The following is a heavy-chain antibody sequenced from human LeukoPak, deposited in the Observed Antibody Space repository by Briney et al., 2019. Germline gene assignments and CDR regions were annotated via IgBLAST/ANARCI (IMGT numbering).Heavy chain of an antibody. D-gene: IGHD4-17*01. Sequence: GGSLRLSCAASGFTFGSYWMHWVRQAPGKGPVWVSRINAHGSSTNYADSVKGRFTISRDNAKNTVYLQMNSLSAEDTAMYYCTFSSYGDHIGVDAFDMWGRGTMVTVSS. CDR1: GFTFGSYW. CDR3: TFSSYGDHIGVDAFDM. V-gene: IGHV3-74*01. CDR2: INAHGSST. J-gene: IGHJ3*02.